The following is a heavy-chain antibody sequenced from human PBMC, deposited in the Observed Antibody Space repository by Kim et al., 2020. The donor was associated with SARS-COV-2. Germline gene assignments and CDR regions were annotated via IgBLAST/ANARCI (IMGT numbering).Heavy chain of an antibody. V-gene: IGHV4-39*07. CDR3: ARVALSDSSGWYYFDY. D-gene: IGHD6-19*01. CDR1: GGSVSSSSYY. Sequence: SETLSLTCSVSGGSVSSSSYYWGWIRQPPGKGLEWIGNIYQSGSSYYNPSLKSRVIISVDTSKNQFSLKLRSVTAADTAVYYCARVALSDSSGWYYFDYWGQGTLVTVSS. CDR2: IYQSGSS. J-gene: IGHJ4*02.